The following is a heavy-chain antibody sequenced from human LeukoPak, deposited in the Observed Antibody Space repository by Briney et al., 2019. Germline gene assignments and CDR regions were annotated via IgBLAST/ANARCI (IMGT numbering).Heavy chain of an antibody. V-gene: IGHV1-69*13. CDR1: GGTFSSYA. Sequence: GASVKVSCKASGGTFSSYAISWVRQAPGQGLEWMGGIIPIFGTANYAQKFQGRVTITADESTSTAYMELSSLRSEDTAVYYCARPYGDHVHNAEYFQHWGQGTLVTDS. D-gene: IGHD4-17*01. CDR2: IIPIFGTA. J-gene: IGHJ1*01. CDR3: ARPYGDHVHNAEYFQH.